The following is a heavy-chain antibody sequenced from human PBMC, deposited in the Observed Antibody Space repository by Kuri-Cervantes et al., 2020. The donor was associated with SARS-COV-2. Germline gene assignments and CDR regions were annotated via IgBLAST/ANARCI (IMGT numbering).Heavy chain of an antibody. CDR3: ARDLSDSSTPPHDP. D-gene: IGHD2-2*01. V-gene: IGHV1-18*01. Sequence: ASVKVSCKAPETTFPNYDINWVRQATGQGLEWMGWISAYNGNTNYAQKLQGRVTMTTDTSTSTAYMELRSLRSDDTAVYYCARDLSDSSTPPHDPWGQGTLVTVSS. J-gene: IGHJ5*02. CDR1: ETTFPNYD. CDR2: ISAYNGNT.